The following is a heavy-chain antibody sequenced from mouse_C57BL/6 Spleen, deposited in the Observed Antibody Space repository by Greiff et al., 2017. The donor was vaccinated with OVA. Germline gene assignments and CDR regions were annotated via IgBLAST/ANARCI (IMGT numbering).Heavy chain of an antibody. Sequence: QVQLQQSGAELARPGASVKLSCKASGYTFTSYGISWVKQRTGQGLEWIGEIYPRSGNTYYNEKFKGKATLTADKSSSTAYMELRSLTSEDSAVYFCARGHYGSSLYWYFDVWGTGTTVTVSS. D-gene: IGHD1-1*01. J-gene: IGHJ1*03. CDR2: IYPRSGNT. CDR1: GYTFTSYG. CDR3: ARGHYGSSLYWYFDV. V-gene: IGHV1-81*01.